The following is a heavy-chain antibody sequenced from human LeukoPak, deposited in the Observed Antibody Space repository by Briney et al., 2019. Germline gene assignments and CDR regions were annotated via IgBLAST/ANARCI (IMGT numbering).Heavy chain of an antibody. Sequence: GGSLRLSCAASGFTFSSYGMSWVRQAPGKGLEWVAYIKQDGSEKYYVDSVKGRFTISRDNAKNSLYLQANSLRAEDTAVYYCARRAGAYSHPYDYWGQGTLVTVSS. V-gene: IGHV3-7*03. J-gene: IGHJ4*02. CDR3: ARRAGAYSHPYDY. CDR1: GFTFSSYG. D-gene: IGHD4/OR15-4a*01. CDR2: IKQDGSEK.